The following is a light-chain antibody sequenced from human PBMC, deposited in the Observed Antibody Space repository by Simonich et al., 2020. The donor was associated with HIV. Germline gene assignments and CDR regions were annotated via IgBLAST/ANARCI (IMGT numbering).Light chain of an antibody. Sequence: EIVLIQSPDFQSVTPKEKVTITCRANQSISGSLHWYQQKPDQSPKLLIKDVNQSVSGVPSRFSGSESGTDFTLTINSLEAEDAATYYCHQSSSLPYTFGQGTKLEI. J-gene: IGKJ2*01. V-gene: IGKV6-21*01. CDR2: DVN. CDR3: HQSSSLPYT. CDR1: QSISGS.